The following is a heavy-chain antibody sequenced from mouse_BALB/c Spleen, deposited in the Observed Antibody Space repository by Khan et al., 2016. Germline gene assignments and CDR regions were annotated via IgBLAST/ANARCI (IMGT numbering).Heavy chain of an antibody. V-gene: IGHV1-87*01. CDR2: IYPGDGDT. J-gene: IGHJ2*01. CDR3: ARNFPFDY. CDR1: GYTFTTYW. Sequence: VQLQESGAELARPGASVKLSCKASGYTFTTYWIQWVKQRPGQGLEWIGAIYPGDGDTTYTQKFTGKATLTADKSSSTAYMQLGSLASEDSAVYYCARNFPFDYWGQGTTLTVSS.